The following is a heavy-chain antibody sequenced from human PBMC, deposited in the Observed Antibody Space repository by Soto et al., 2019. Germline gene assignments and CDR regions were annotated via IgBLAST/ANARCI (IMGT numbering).Heavy chain of an antibody. CDR1: GFTFSSYS. J-gene: IGHJ6*02. D-gene: IGHD2-15*01. V-gene: IGHV3-21*01. CDR3: ARDGGYCSGGSCYSQTSYYYYGMDV. CDR2: ISSSSYI. Sequence: GSLRLSCAASGFTFSSYSMNWVRQAPGKGLEWVTSISSSSYIYYADSVKGRFTISRDNAKNSLYLQMNSLRAEDTAVYYCARDGGYCSGGSCYSQTSYYYYGMDVWGQGTTVTVSS.